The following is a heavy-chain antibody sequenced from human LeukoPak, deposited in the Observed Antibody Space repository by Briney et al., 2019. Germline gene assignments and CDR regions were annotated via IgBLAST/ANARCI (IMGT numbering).Heavy chain of an antibody. Sequence: PGESLKISCRGSGYSFSNCWIPWVRQVPGKELDWMGIVYPGDSDIRYSPFLQGHVPISADQSTSNAYLQWSSLKASDTAMYYCGRPIAARQFDAFDIWGQGTMVTVSS. CDR3: GRPIAARQFDAFDI. D-gene: IGHD6-6*01. CDR2: VYPGDSDI. V-gene: IGHV5-51*01. J-gene: IGHJ3*02. CDR1: GYSFSNCW.